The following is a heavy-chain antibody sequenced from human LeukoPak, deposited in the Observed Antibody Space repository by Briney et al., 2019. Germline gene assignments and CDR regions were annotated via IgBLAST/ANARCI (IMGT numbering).Heavy chain of an antibody. CDR1: GGSFSGYY. Sequence: SETLSLTCAVYGGSFSGYYWSWIRQPPGKGLEWIGEINHSGSTNYNPSLKSRVTISVDTSKNQFSLKLSSVTAADTAVYYCARGTIVGARFDYWGQGTLVTVS. CDR3: ARGTIVGARFDY. J-gene: IGHJ4*02. D-gene: IGHD1-26*01. CDR2: INHSGST. V-gene: IGHV4-34*01.